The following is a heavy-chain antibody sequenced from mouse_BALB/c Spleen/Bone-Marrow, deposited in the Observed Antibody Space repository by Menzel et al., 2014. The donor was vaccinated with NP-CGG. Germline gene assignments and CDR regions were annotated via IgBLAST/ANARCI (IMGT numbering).Heavy chain of an antibody. CDR1: GYTFTSYW. CDR3: TRMWAY. J-gene: IGHJ3*01. CDR2: IDPSDSYT. Sequence: QVQLQQSGAELVKPGAPVKMSCKASGYTFTSYWMHWVKQRPGQGLEWIGTIDPSDSYTSYNQKFKGKATLTVDTSSXTAYMQLSSLTSEDSAVYYCTRMWAYWGQGTLVTVSA. V-gene: IGHV1S127*01.